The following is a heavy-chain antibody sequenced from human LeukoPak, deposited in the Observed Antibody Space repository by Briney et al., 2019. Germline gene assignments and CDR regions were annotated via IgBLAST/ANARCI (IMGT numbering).Heavy chain of an antibody. J-gene: IGHJ3*02. Sequence: GGSLRLSCAASGFTFTGYAITWVRQAPGKGLEWVSTISSNGDSTYYADSVKGRFTISRDNSRNTLYLQMNSLRAEDTAVYYCARVKYCSGGSCYAAFDIWGQGTMVTVSS. V-gene: IGHV3-23*01. CDR3: ARVKYCSGGSCYAAFDI. CDR2: ISSNGDST. CDR1: GFTFTGYA. D-gene: IGHD2-15*01.